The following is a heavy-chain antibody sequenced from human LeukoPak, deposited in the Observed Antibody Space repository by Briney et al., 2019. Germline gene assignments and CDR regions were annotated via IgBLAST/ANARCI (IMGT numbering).Heavy chain of an antibody. Sequence: PGGSLRLSCAASGFTFSDYYMSWIRQAPGKGLGWVSYISSSSSYIDYADSVKGRFTISRDNAQNSLYLQMNSLRAEDTAVYYCARDPQTETYFDYWGQGTLVSVSS. CDR2: ISSSSSYI. V-gene: IGHV3-11*06. CDR1: GFTFSDYY. J-gene: IGHJ4*02. D-gene: IGHD2-21*02. CDR3: ARDPQTETYFDY.